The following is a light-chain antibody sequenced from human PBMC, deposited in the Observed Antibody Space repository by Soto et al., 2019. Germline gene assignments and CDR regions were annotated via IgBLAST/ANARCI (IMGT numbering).Light chain of an antibody. CDR3: QQYFTSPWT. CDR2: WAS. Sequence: DIVMTQSPDSLAVSLGERATFNCKSSQSILDRSRNKYYLAWYQQKSGQPPKLLIYWASLREPGVPDRFNGSGSGTDFTLTINSLQAEDVAVYYCQQYFTSPWTFGQGTKVEI. CDR1: QSILDRSRNKYY. V-gene: IGKV4-1*01. J-gene: IGKJ1*01.